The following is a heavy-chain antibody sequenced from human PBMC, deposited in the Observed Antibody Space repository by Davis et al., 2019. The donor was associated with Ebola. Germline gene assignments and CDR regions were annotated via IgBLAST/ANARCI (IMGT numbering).Heavy chain of an antibody. D-gene: IGHD3-3*01. Sequence: PSETLSLTCTVSGDSLSSGEFYWSWLRQPPGKALEWIGYISYRGTTYYKSSLKSRVSMLRDMSKNQFSLKLTSVTAADTALYYCARGRNDFWSGVDYWFDPWGQGTLVTVSS. V-gene: IGHV4-30-4*08. CDR1: GDSLSSGEFY. CDR3: ARGRNDFWSGVDYWFDP. CDR2: ISYRGTT. J-gene: IGHJ5*02.